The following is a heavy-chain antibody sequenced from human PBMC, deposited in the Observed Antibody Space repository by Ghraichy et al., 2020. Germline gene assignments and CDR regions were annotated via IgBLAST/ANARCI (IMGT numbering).Heavy chain of an antibody. CDR3: ARAPYPPGDYGGGAFDI. J-gene: IGHJ3*02. D-gene: IGHD4-17*01. CDR1: GYTFTGYY. V-gene: IGHV1-2*02. Sequence: VKVSCKASGYTFTGYYMHWVRQAPGQGLEWMGWINPNSGGTNYAQKFQGRVTMTRDTSISTAYMELSRLRSDDTAVYYCARAPYPPGDYGGGAFDIWGQGTMVTVSS. CDR2: INPNSGGT.